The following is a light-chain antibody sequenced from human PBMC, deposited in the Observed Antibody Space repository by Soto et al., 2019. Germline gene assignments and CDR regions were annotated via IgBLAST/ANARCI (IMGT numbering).Light chain of an antibody. CDR1: SSDVGGYNS. V-gene: IGLV2-14*01. CDR2: EVN. Sequence: QSALNQPASVSGSPRQSITISFTGTSSDVGGYNSVSWYQQHPGQAPKLLIYEVNNRPSGVYNRFSASKSVNTASLTISGLQAEDEADYYCLSYTNPNTYVFGAGTKVTVL. J-gene: IGLJ1*01. CDR3: LSYTNPNTYV.